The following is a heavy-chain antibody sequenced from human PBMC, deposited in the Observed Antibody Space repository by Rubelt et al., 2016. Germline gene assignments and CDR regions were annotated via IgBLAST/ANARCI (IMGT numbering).Heavy chain of an antibody. CDR2: IYYSGST. CDR1: GGSISSSLYY. D-gene: IGHD3-10*01. V-gene: IGHV4-39*07. Sequence: QLQLQESGPGLVKPSETLSLTCTVSGGSISSSLYYWAWIRQPPGKGLEWIGSIYYSGSTYYNPSLESRVTISVDTSKNQCSLNLMSVAAADTAVYYCTRGGVRGNWFDPWGQGTLVTVSS. CDR3: TRGGVRGNWFDP. J-gene: IGHJ5*02.